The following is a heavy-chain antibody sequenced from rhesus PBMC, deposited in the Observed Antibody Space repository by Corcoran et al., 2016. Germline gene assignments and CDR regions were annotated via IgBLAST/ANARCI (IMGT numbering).Heavy chain of an antibody. D-gene: IGHD3-3*01. CDR3: AKGKYLDWLSLKSYGLDS. CDR1: GYSFTSYW. Sequence: EVQLVQSGAEVKRPGESLKISCKTSGYSFTSYWISWVRQIPGKGLDVMGAIAPSDSVTRYNPSFQGQVTISADKSISTAYLQWSRLKASDTATYYCAKGKYLDWLSLKSYGLDSWGQGVVVTVSS. V-gene: IGHV5-20*01. CDR2: IAPSDSVT. J-gene: IGHJ6*01.